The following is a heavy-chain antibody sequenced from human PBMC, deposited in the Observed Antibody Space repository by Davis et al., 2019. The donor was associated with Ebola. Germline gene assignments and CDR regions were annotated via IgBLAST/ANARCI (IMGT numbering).Heavy chain of an antibody. V-gene: IGHV4-34*01. D-gene: IGHD7-27*01. CDR1: AASFSVYY. J-gene: IGHJ4*02. Sequence: SETLSLTCAVYAASFSVYYWSWIRPPPGNGLEWIGEINHRGSTNYNPSLKSRVTISVDTSKNQFSLKLRSVTAADTAVYYCARGTSGAEHWGQGPLATVSS. CDR2: INHRGST. CDR3: ARGTSGAEH.